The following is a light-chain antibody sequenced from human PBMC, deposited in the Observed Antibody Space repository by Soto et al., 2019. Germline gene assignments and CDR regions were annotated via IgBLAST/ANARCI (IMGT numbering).Light chain of an antibody. J-gene: IGKJ1*01. CDR1: QSISSW. CDR3: QQYNSYSPT. V-gene: IGKV1-5*03. Sequence: DIQMTQSPSTLSASVGDRVTITCRASQSISSWLAWYQQKPGKAPKLLIYKASSLESGVPSRFSGSGSGKESTLTISSLQPDDFAPYYCQQYNSYSPTFGQGTKVEIK. CDR2: KAS.